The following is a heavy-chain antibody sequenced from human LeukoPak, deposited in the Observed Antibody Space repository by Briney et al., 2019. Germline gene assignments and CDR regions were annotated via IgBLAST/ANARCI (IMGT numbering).Heavy chain of an antibody. CDR1: GYTFTGYY. D-gene: IGHD1-1*01. CDR2: FDPEDGET. Sequence: ASVKVSCKASGYTFTGYYMHWVRQAPGKGLEWMGGFDPEDGETIYAQKFQGRVTMTEDTSTDTAYMELSSLRSEDTAVYYCATEKRNNWNDRWFDPWGQGTLVTVSS. CDR3: ATEKRNNWNDRWFDP. V-gene: IGHV1-24*01. J-gene: IGHJ5*02.